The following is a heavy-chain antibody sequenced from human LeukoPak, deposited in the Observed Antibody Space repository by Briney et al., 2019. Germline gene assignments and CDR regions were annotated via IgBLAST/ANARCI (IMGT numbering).Heavy chain of an antibody. J-gene: IGHJ4*02. V-gene: IGHV3-15*01. Sequence: GGSLRLSCAASGFIFSNAWMSWVRQAPGKGLEWVGRIKSKTDGGTTDYDAPVKGRFTISRDDSKNTLYLQMNSLRAEDTAVYYCARDREAATTVTTYYFDYWGQGTLVTVSS. CDR3: ARDREAATTVTTYYFDY. CDR1: GFIFSNAW. D-gene: IGHD4-17*01. CDR2: IKSKTDGGTT.